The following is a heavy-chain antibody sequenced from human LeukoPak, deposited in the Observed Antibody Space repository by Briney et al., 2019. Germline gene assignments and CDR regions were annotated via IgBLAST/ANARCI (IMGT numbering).Heavy chain of an antibody. CDR1: GFTFSSYG. Sequence: GGSLRLSCAASGFTFSSYGMHWVRQAPGKGLEWVAVISYDGSNKYYADSVKGRFTISRDNSKNTLYLQMNSLRAEDTAVYYCAKDPTHYRVWDYYETIGLGYWGQGTLVTVSS. J-gene: IGHJ4*02. CDR3: AKDPTHYRVWDYYETIGLGY. D-gene: IGHD3-22*01. V-gene: IGHV3-30*18. CDR2: ISYDGSNK.